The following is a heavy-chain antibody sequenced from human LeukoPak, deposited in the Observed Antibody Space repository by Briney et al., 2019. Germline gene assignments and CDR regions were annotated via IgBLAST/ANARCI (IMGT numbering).Heavy chain of an antibody. J-gene: IGHJ4*02. CDR3: AREGRPNYYDSSGLDY. CDR2: INWNGGST. CDR1: GFTFDDYG. D-gene: IGHD3-22*01. Sequence: GGSLRLSCAASGFTFDDYGMSWVRQAPGKGLEWVSGINWNGGSTGYADSVKGRFTISRDNAKNSLYLQMNSLRAEDTAVYYCAREGRPNYYDSSGLDYWGRGTLVTVSS. V-gene: IGHV3-20*04.